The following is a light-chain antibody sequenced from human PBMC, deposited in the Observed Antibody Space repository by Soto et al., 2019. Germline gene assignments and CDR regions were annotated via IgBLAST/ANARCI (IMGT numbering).Light chain of an antibody. CDR1: XXXXXX. V-gene: IGKV1-39*01. J-gene: IGKJ1*01. CDR2: DAS. Sequence: DILMTQSPSSLSASVGDRVTITCXAXXXXXXXXXXXXXKPGKAPNLLIWDASTLQSGVPSRFSGSGSGTDFTLTISSLQPEDFATYYCQQTYTPPRTFGQGTKV. CDR3: QQTYTPPRT.